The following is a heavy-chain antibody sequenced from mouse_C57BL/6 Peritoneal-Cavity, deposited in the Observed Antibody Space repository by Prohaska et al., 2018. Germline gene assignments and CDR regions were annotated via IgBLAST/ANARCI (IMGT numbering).Heavy chain of an antibody. CDR1: GIDFSRYW. V-gene: IGHV4-1*01. J-gene: IGHJ2*01. CDR2: INPDSSTI. CDR3: ARTLPESFDY. D-gene: IGHD1-1*01. Sequence: EVKLLQSGGGLVQPGGSLKLSRAASGIDFSRYWMSGARRAPGKGLEWIGEINPDSSTINYAPSLKDKFIISRDNAKNTLYLQMSKVRSEDTALYYCARTLPESFDYWGQGTTLTVSS.